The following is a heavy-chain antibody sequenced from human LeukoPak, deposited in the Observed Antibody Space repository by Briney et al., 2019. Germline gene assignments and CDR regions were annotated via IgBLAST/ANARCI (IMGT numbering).Heavy chain of an antibody. CDR1: GGSFSGYY. D-gene: IGHD2-2*03. CDR3: ARRGGYGYCSSTSCPVDY. V-gene: IGHV4-34*01. CDR2: INHSGST. J-gene: IGHJ4*02. Sequence: SETLSLTCAVYGGSFSGYYWSWIRQPPGKGLEWIVEINHSGSTNYNPSLKSRVTISVDTSKNQFSLKLSSVTAADTAVYYCARRGGYGYCSSTSCPVDYGGQGTLVTVSS.